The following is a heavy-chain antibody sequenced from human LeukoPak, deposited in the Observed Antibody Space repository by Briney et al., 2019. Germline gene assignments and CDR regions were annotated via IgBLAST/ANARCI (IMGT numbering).Heavy chain of an antibody. Sequence: SETLSLTCTVSGYSISSGYYWGWIRQPPGKGLEWIGSIYHSGSTYYNPSLKSRVTISVDTSKNQFSLKLSSVTAADTAVYYCGSSSWLEYFQHWGQGTLVTVSS. V-gene: IGHV4-38-2*02. CDR3: GSSSWLEYFQH. CDR2: IYHSGST. D-gene: IGHD6-13*01. J-gene: IGHJ1*01. CDR1: GYSISSGYY.